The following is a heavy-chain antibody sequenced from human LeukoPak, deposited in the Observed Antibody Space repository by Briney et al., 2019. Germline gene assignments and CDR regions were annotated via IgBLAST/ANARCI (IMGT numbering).Heavy chain of an antibody. CDR3: ARDLKYYYGSGSYSN. V-gene: IGHV4-34*01. CDR1: GGSFSGYY. CDR2: INHSGST. J-gene: IGHJ4*02. Sequence: SETLSLTCAVYGGSFSGYYWSWLRQPPGKGLEWIGEINHSGSTNYSPSLKSRVTISVDTSKNQFSLKLSSVTAADTAVYYCARDLKYYYGSGSYSNWGQGTLVTVSS. D-gene: IGHD3-10*01.